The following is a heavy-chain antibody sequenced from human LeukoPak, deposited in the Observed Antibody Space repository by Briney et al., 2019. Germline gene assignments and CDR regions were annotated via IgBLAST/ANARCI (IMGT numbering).Heavy chain of an antibody. D-gene: IGHD3-9*01. CDR2: ITGSGAVT. Sequence: PGGSLRLSCAASGFTFSNYAMSWVRQAPGKGLEWVSAITGSGAVTYYADSVKGRFTISRENSKNTLYLQLNSLRAEGTAVYNCVQWGDYDVLTGYYVPDYWGQGSLVTVS. V-gene: IGHV3-23*01. CDR1: GFTFSNYA. CDR3: VQWGDYDVLTGYYVPDY. J-gene: IGHJ4*02.